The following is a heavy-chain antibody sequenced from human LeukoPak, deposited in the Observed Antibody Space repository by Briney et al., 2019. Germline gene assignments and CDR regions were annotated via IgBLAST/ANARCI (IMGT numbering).Heavy chain of an antibody. V-gene: IGHV1-69*04. J-gene: IGHJ3*02. D-gene: IGHD4-17*01. CDR2: IIPILGIA. CDR3: ASPMTTVTKGAFDI. CDR1: GDTFSSYA. Sequence: ASVKVSCKASGDTFSSYAISWVRQAPGQGLEWMGRIIPILGIANYAQKFQGRVTITADKSTSTAYMELSSLRSEDTAVYYCASPMTTVTKGAFDIWGQGTMVTVSS.